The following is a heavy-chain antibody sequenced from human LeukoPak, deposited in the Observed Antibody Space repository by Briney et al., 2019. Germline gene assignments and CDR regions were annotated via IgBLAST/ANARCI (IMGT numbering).Heavy chain of an antibody. CDR3: ARGAPYSSSPSRVAFDI. Sequence: PSETLSLTCTVSGGSISSGSYYWSWIRQPAGKGLEWIGRIYTSGSTNYNPSLKSRVTISVDTSKNQFSLKLSSVTAADTAVYYCARGAPYSSSPSRVAFDIWGQGTMVTVSS. CDR1: GGSISSGSYY. CDR2: IYTSGST. D-gene: IGHD6-6*01. J-gene: IGHJ3*02. V-gene: IGHV4-61*02.